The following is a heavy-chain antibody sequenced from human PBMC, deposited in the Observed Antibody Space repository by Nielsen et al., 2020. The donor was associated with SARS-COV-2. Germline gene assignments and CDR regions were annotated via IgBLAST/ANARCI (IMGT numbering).Heavy chain of an antibody. J-gene: IGHJ4*02. CDR2: ISASGGDT. CDR3: AKDRSAYFDTRGRYYFDY. V-gene: IGHV3-23*01. D-gene: IGHD3-22*01. Sequence: GESLKISCAASQFTFSNYVMNWVRQSPEKGLEWVSAISASGGDTYFADSVKGRFTISRDNSKNTLYLQMNSLRAEDTAVYYCAKDRSAYFDTRGRYYFDYWGQGTQVTVSS. CDR1: QFTFSNYV.